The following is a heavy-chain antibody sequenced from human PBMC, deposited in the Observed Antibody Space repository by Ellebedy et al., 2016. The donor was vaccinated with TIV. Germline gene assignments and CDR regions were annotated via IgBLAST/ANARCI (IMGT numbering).Heavy chain of an antibody. CDR3: ARGDKYYYESSGYYYTY. J-gene: IGHJ4*02. CDR1: GYTFTSYF. D-gene: IGHD3-22*01. Sequence: ASVKVSCKASGYTFTSYFIYWLRQAPGQGLSWRGIINPSGGGKTYAQKFQGGVTMTRDTSTSTVYMELSSLRSEDTAVYYCARGDKYYYESSGYYYTYWGQGTLVTVSS. CDR2: INPSGGGK. V-gene: IGHV1-46*01.